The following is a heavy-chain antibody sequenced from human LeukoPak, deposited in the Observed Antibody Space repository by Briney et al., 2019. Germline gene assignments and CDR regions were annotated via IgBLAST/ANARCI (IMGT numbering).Heavy chain of an antibody. Sequence: PSETLSLTCTVSGGSISSSSYYWGWIRQPPGKGLEWIGSIYYSGSTYYNPSLKSRVTISVDTSKNQFSLKLSSVTAADTAVYYCARHVESSSWLNGWFDPWGQGTLVTVSS. J-gene: IGHJ5*02. V-gene: IGHV4-39*01. CDR3: ARHVESSSWLNGWFDP. CDR1: GGSISSSSYY. D-gene: IGHD6-13*01. CDR2: IYYSGST.